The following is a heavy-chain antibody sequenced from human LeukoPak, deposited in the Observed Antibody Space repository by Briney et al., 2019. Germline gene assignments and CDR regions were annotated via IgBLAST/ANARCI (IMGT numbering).Heavy chain of an antibody. Sequence: PGGSLRLSCAASGFTFSSYSVNWVRQAPGKGLEWVSSISSSSSYIYYADSVKGRFTISRDNAKNSLYLQMNSLRAEDTAVYYCARERSRGYSSNWFDPWGQGTLVTVSS. J-gene: IGHJ5*02. V-gene: IGHV3-21*01. CDR2: ISSSSSYI. CDR1: GFTFSSYS. CDR3: ARERSRGYSSNWFDP. D-gene: IGHD6-13*01.